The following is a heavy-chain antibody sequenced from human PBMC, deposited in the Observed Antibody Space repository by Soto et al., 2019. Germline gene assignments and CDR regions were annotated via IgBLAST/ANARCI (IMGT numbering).Heavy chain of an antibody. Sequence: GSLRPSCAASRFTVGSYARHWVSKAPGKGLEWVAVISYDGRNKYYADSVKGRFTISRDNSKNTLYLQMNSLRAEDTAVYYCTRDLGDVTGTTPSRYGLDVWGQGTTVTVSS. CDR1: RFTVGSYA. CDR3: TRDLGDVTGTTPSRYGLDV. J-gene: IGHJ6*02. CDR2: ISYDGRNK. V-gene: IGHV3-30*04. D-gene: IGHD1-7*01.